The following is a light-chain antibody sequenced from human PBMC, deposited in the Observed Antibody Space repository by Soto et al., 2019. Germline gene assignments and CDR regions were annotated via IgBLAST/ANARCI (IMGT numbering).Light chain of an antibody. V-gene: IGLV2-23*01. J-gene: IGLJ2*01. Sequence: QSALTQPASVSGSPGQSITISCTDVGSYNLVSWYEHHPGKAPKLMIYEGSKRPSGVSNRFSGSKSGNTASLTISGLQAEDEADYYCCSYAGSSTGVFGGGTKLTVL. CDR2: EGS. CDR1: VGSYNL. CDR3: CSYAGSSTGV.